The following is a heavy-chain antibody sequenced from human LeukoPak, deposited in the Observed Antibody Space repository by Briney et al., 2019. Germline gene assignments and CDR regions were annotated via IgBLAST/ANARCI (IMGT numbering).Heavy chain of an antibody. J-gene: IGHJ6*03. V-gene: IGHV4-4*02. CDR2: IYHSGST. D-gene: IGHD2-15*01. Sequence: SGTLSLTCAVSGGSISSSNWWSWVRQPPGKGLEWIGEIYHSGSTNYNPSLKSRVTISVDTSKNQFSLKLSSVTAADTAVYYCARGVNCSGGSCRRIYYYYYMDVWGKGTTVTVSS. CDR3: ARGVNCSGGSCRRIYYYYYMDV. CDR1: GGSISSSNW.